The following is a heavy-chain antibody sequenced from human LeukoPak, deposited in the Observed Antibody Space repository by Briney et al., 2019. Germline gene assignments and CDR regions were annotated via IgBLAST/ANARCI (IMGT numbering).Heavy chain of an antibody. D-gene: IGHD3-22*01. J-gene: IGHJ4*02. CDR2: IYHSGST. Sequence: ASETLSLTCTVSGYSISSGYYWGWIRQPPGKGLEWIGNIYHSGSTNYNPSLQSRVTISVDKSKNQVSLKLRSVTAADTAVYYCASVGYDNSGLDYWGQGTLVTVSS. CDR3: ASVGYDNSGLDY. CDR1: GYSISSGYY. V-gene: IGHV4-38-2*02.